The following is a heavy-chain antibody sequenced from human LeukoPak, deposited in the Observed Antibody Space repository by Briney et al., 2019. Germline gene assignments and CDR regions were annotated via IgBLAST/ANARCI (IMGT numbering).Heavy chain of an antibody. CDR3: ARAPPYCSGGACYFDY. J-gene: IGHJ4*02. V-gene: IGHV3-33*01. D-gene: IGHD2-15*01. CDR1: GFSFSTYG. CDR2: IWYDGNNK. Sequence: PGGSLILSCAASGFSFSTYGMHWVRQAPGKGLEWVAVIWYDGNNKYYADSVKGRFTISRDNSKNTLFLQMNSLRAEDSAVYYCARAPPYCSGGACYFDYWGQGTLVTVSS.